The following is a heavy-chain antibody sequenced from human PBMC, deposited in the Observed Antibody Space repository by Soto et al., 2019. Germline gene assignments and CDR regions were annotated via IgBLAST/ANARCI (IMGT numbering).Heavy chain of an antibody. CDR1: GGTFSSYT. J-gene: IGHJ4*02. CDR3: AAEYGANSA. V-gene: IGHV1-69*02. Sequence: QVQLVQSGAEVKKPGSSVKVSCKASGGTFSSYTINWVRQAPGQGLEWVGRIIPILGIAKNAQKFQGRGTLAADKSTSTAYMELSSLRSEDTAVYYCAAEYGANSAWGQGTLVTVAS. D-gene: IGHD4-17*01. CDR2: IIPILGIA.